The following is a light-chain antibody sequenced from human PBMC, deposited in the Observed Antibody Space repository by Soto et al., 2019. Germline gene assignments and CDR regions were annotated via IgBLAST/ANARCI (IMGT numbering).Light chain of an antibody. CDR1: SSDVGGYNY. CDR2: EVS. J-gene: IGLJ1*01. CDR3: NSHTSSSTRPYV. V-gene: IGLV2-14*01. Sequence: QSVLTQPASVSGSPGQSITISCTGTSSDVGGYNYVSWYQQHPGKAPKLMIYEVSNRPSGVSNRFSGSKSGNTASLTIFGLQAEDEADYYCNSHTSSSTRPYVFGTGTKLTGL.